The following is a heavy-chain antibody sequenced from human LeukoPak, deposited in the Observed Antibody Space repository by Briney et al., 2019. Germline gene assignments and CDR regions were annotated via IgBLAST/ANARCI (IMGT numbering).Heavy chain of an antibody. V-gene: IGHV4-31*03. CDR3: ARDVVVTSSPDAFDI. D-gene: IGHD2-21*02. J-gene: IGHJ3*02. Sequence: SETLSLTCTVSGDSVTSGGYFWTWIRQHLGKGLEWIGYISDSGTTSYNPSLKSRVSISVATSNNQFSLRLSSVTAADTAVYYCARDVVVTSSPDAFDIWGQGTMVTVSS. CDR2: ISDSGTT. CDR1: GDSVTSGGYF.